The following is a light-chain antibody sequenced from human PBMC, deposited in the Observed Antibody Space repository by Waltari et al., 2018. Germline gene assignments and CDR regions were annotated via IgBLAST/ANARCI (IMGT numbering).Light chain of an antibody. J-gene: IGKJ4*01. CDR1: QSVSSY. CDR2: DAS. CDR3: QQRANWPLT. Sequence: EIVLTQSPATLSLSPGERATLSCRASQSVSSYLGWYQQKPGQSPRPLIYDASHRATGIPARCSGSGSGTDFTLTISSLEFVDFAVYYCQQRANWPLTFGGGTKVEIK. V-gene: IGKV3-11*01.